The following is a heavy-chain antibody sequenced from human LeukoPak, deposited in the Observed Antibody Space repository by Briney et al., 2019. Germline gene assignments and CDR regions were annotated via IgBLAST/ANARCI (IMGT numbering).Heavy chain of an antibody. CDR2: ISAYNGNT. CDR3: AREKSRGYSYGRTNWFDP. V-gene: IGHV1-18*04. CDR1: GYTFTSYG. Sequence: ASVKVSCKASGYTFTSYGISWVRQAHGQGLEWMGWISAYNGNTNYAQKLQGRVTMTTDTSTSTAYMELRSLRSDDTAVYYCAREKSRGYSYGRTNWFDPWGQGTLVTVSS. J-gene: IGHJ5*02. D-gene: IGHD5-18*01.